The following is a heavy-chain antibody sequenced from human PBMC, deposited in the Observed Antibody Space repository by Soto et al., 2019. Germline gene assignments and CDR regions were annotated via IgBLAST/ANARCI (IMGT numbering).Heavy chain of an antibody. D-gene: IGHD6-6*01. CDR1: GFTFSSYE. J-gene: IGHJ6*02. CDR3: ARAFVYSSSYVYGMDV. V-gene: IGHV3-48*03. Sequence: EVQLVESGGGLVQPGGSLRLSCAASGFTFSSYEMNWVRQAPGKGLEWVSYISSSGSTIYYADSVKGRFTISRDNAENSLYLQMNSLRAEDTAVYYCARAFVYSSSYVYGMDVWGQGTTVTVSS. CDR2: ISSSGSTI.